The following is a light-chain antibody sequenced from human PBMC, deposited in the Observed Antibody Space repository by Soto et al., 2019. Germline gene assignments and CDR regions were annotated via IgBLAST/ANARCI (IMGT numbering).Light chain of an antibody. CDR1: QSISTW. CDR3: QHHGT. V-gene: IGKV1-5*01. J-gene: IGKJ1*01. Sequence: DIQMTQSPSTLSASVGDRVTITCRASQSISTWLAWYHQKPGKAPKLLIYDATTLGRGVPSRFSGSGSGTHFTLTISSLQPDDFATYYCQHHGTFGQGTKVEIK. CDR2: DAT.